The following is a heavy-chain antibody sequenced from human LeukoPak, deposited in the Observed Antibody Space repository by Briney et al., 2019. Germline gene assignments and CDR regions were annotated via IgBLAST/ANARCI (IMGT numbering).Heavy chain of an antibody. CDR3: ARGEYGGNVFDI. CDR2: ISGSGST. CDR1: GGSISGDQ. J-gene: IGHJ4*02. V-gene: IGHV4-4*07. D-gene: IGHD4-23*01. Sequence: SETLSLSCSVSGGSISGDQWSWIRQAAGKGLEWIGRISGSGSTNYSPSLKSRLTMSVDTSRNQFSLHLNSVTAADTAVYFCARGEYGGNVFDIWGRGILVTVSS.